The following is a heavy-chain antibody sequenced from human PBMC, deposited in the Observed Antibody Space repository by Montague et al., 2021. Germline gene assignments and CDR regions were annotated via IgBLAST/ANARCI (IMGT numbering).Heavy chain of an antibody. Sequence: SRRLSCAASGFPFRSYAMSWVRQSAGKGLEWVSTITASGATTYYEDSVKGRFTISRDNSKNTLYLQMNSLRAEDTAIYFCANARVAVAGAEDYWGQGALVTVSS. CDR1: GFPFRSYA. CDR3: ANARVAVAGAEDY. CDR2: ITASGATT. J-gene: IGHJ4*02. V-gene: IGHV3-23*01. D-gene: IGHD6-19*01.